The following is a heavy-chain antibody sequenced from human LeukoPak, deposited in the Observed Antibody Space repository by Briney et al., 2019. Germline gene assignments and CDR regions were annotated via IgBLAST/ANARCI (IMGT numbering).Heavy chain of an antibody. J-gene: IGHJ4*02. V-gene: IGHV3-30*02. D-gene: IGHD2-15*01. CDR2: IRYDGSNK. CDR1: GFTVSSNY. CDR3: AKDHRSGGSSPY. Sequence: GGSLRLSCAASGFTVSSNYMSWVRQAPGKGLEWVAFIRYDGSNKYYADSVKGRFTISRDNSKNTLYLQMNSLRAEDTAVYYCAKDHRSGGSSPYWGQGTLVTVSS.